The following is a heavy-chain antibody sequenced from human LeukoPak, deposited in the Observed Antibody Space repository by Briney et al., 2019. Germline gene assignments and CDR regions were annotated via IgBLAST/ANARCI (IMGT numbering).Heavy chain of an antibody. CDR2: ISGSGDST. Sequence: GGSLRLSCVASGFTFSTYAMNWVRQAPGKGLEWVSAISGSGDSTYYADSVKGRFTISRDNSKNTLYLQMNSLRAEDTAIYYWAKDRTPITMIVVADAFDIWGQGTMVTVSS. CDR3: AKDRTPITMIVVADAFDI. D-gene: IGHD3-22*01. CDR1: GFTFSTYA. V-gene: IGHV3-23*01. J-gene: IGHJ3*02.